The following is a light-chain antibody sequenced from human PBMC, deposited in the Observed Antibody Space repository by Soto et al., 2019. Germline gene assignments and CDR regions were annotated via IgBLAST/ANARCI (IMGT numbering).Light chain of an antibody. V-gene: IGKV1-5*03. CDR2: KPS. Sequence: DIQMTQSPSTLSGSVGDRVTITCRASQTISSWLAWYQQKPGKAPKLLIYKPSTLKSGVPSRFSGSGSGTEFTLTSSSLQPDDFATYYCQHYNSYSQAFGQGTKVELK. J-gene: IGKJ1*01. CDR3: QHYNSYSQA. CDR1: QTISSW.